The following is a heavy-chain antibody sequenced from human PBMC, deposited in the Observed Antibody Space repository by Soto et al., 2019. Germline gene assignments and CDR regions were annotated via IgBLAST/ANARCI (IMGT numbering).Heavy chain of an antibody. V-gene: IGHV3-30-3*01. D-gene: IGHD5-12*01. CDR2: ISYDGNNK. J-gene: IGHJ4*02. CDR3: ARGPYSGYAFFDY. CDR1: GFSFSSYA. Sequence: GGSLRLSCAASGFSFSSYAMHWVRQAPGKGLEWVAVISYDGNNKYYADSVKGRFTISRDNSKNALYLQMNSLRTEDTAVYYCARGPYSGYAFFDYWGQGTLVTVSS.